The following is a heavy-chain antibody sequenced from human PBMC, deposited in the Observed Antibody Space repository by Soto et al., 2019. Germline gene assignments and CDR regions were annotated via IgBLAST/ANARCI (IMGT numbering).Heavy chain of an antibody. D-gene: IGHD2-2*01. V-gene: IGHV1-2*02. CDR1: GHTFTGYY. Sequence: QVQPVQSGAEVKKPGASVKISCKASGHTFTGYYIHWVRQSPGQGLEWMGWINHNSGGTDYGQKFQGRVTMTRDTSISTVYMELTRLRSADTAVYYGARGKAIDAEIYNWVDPWGQGTLVTVSS. J-gene: IGHJ5*02. CDR3: ARGKAIDAEIYNWVDP. CDR2: INHNSGGT.